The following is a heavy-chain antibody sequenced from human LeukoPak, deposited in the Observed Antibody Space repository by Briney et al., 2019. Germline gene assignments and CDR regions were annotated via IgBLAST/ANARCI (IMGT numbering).Heavy chain of an antibody. D-gene: IGHD1-14*01. V-gene: IGHV3-64*01. CDR3: VRPGMSDGMDV. CDR2: ISSNGGST. CDR1: GFTFSSYA. Sequence: GGSLRLSCAASGFTFSSYAMHWVHQAPGKGLEYVSAISSNGGSTYYANSVKGRFTISRDNSKNTLYLQMGSLRAEDMAVYYCVRPGMSDGMDVWGQGTTVTVSS. J-gene: IGHJ6*02.